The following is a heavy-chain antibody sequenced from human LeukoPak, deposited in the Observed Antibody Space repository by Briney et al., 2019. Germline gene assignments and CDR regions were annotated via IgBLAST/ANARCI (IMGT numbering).Heavy chain of an antibody. CDR1: GYTFTGYY. CDR3: ARDWAAGTVVNWFDP. Sequence: ASVKVSCKASGYTFTGYYIHWVRQAPGQGLEWMGCINPNSGGTSYAQKFQGRVTMTRDTSISTAYMELSSLRSDDTAVYYCARDWAAGTVVNWFDPWGQGTLVTVSS. V-gene: IGHV1-2*02. D-gene: IGHD6-13*01. CDR2: INPNSGGT. J-gene: IGHJ5*02.